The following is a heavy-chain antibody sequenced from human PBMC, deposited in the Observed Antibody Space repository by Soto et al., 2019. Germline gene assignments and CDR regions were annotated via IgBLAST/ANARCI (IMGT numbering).Heavy chain of an antibody. CDR2: IYSGGST. J-gene: IGHJ4*02. Sequence: GGSLRLSCAASGFTVSSNYMSWVRQAPGKGLEWVSVIYSGGSTYYADSVKGRFTISRDNSKNTLYLQMNSLRAEDTAVYYCARGYYDSSGYYSSIDYWGQGTLVTVS. V-gene: IGHV3-53*01. D-gene: IGHD3-22*01. CDR1: GFTVSSNY. CDR3: ARGYYDSSGYYSSIDY.